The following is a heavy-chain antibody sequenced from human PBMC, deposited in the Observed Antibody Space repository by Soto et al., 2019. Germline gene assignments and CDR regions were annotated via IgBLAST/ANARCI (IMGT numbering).Heavy chain of an antibody. J-gene: IGHJ4*02. CDR2: IFHTGST. Sequence: QVQLQESGPGRVKSSGTLSLTCGVSGDSISSSKWWSWVRQPPGKGPEWIGDIFHTGSTNYNPSLNSRVTISIDKSKNQFSLRLSSVTAADTAVYYCAYSTGWYRIDNWGQGSLVTVSS. D-gene: IGHD6-19*01. CDR1: GDSISSSKW. V-gene: IGHV4-4*02. CDR3: AYSTGWYRIDN.